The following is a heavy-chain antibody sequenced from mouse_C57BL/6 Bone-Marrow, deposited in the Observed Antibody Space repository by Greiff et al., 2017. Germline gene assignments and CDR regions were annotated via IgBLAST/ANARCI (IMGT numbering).Heavy chain of an antibody. Sequence: GGGLVQPKGSLKLSCAASGFSFNTYAMNWVPQAPGKGLEWVARIRSKSNNYATYYADSVKDRFTITRDDSESMLYLQMNNLKTEDTAMYYCVRVGYYCSSYWYFDVWGTGTTVTVSS. CDR1: GFSFNTYA. D-gene: IGHD1-1*01. J-gene: IGHJ1*03. CDR2: IRSKSNNYAT. CDR3: VRVGYYCSSYWYFDV. V-gene: IGHV10-1*01.